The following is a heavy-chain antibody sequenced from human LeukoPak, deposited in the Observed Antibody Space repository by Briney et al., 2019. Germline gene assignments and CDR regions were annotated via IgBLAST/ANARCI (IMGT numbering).Heavy chain of an antibody. CDR1: GGSISSSSYY. CDR3: ARIESYYDSSGYYYFDY. Sequence: PSETLSLTCTVSGGSISSSSYYWGWIRQPPGKGLEWIGSIYYSGSTYYNPSLKSRVTISGDTSKNQFSLKLSSVTAADTAVYYCARIESYYDSSGYYYFDYWGQGTLVTVSS. J-gene: IGHJ4*02. D-gene: IGHD3-22*01. V-gene: IGHV4-39*01. CDR2: IYYSGST.